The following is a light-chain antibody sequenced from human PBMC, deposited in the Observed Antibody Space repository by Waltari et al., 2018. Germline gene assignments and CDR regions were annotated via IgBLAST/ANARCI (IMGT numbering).Light chain of an antibody. CDR1: TSPIWHHS. Sequence: QSVLTQPPSVSAAPGQKVPISRSASTSPIWHHSAPWYPHLPGTAPKLLISDKNKRPSGIPDRFSGSNSGTSATLGITGLQTGDEADYYCATWDGSLSVVLFGGGTKVTVL. J-gene: IGLJ2*01. CDR3: ATWDGSLSVVL. CDR2: DKN. V-gene: IGLV1-51*01.